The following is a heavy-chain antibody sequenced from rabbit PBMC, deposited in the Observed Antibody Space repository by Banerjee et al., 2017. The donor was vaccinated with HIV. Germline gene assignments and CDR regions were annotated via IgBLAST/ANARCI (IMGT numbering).Heavy chain of an antibody. CDR3: AREDYSYDDYGDYNL. CDR1: GFTLSSSYW. Sequence: QSLEESGGDLGKPGASLTLTCTASGFTLSSSYWMCWVRQAPGKGLEWIGCIDAGSSGSTYYATWAKGRFTISKASSTTVTLQMTSLTAADTATYFCAREDYSYDDYGDYNLWGPGTLVTVS. V-gene: IGHV1S40*01. J-gene: IGHJ4*01. D-gene: IGHD2-1*01. CDR2: IDAGSSGST.